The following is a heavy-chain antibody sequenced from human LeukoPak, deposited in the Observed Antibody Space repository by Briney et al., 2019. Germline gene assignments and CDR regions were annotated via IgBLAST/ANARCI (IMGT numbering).Heavy chain of an antibody. Sequence: GESLKISCKGSGYSFNSYWIAWVRQMPGKGLEWMGRIDPSDSYTNYSPSFQGHVTISADKSISTAYLQWSTLKASDTAMYYCARVGTTGTSYWGQGTLVTASS. CDR1: GYSFNSYW. J-gene: IGHJ4*02. CDR2: IDPSDSYT. V-gene: IGHV5-10-1*01. D-gene: IGHD1/OR15-1a*01. CDR3: ARVGTTGTSY.